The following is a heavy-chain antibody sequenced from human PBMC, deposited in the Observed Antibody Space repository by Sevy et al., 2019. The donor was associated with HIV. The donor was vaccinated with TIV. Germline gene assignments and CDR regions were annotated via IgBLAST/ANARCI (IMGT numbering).Heavy chain of an antibody. V-gene: IGHV3-21*01. CDR2: INAISSNI. Sequence: GGSLRLSCAASGFTFSSYAMNWVRQAPGKWLEWVSSINAISSNIYYADSVKGRFTISRDNAENSLYLQMNSVRAEDTAVYYCARDLFSGGNAVYGYWGQGTLVTVSS. CDR3: ARDLFSGGNAVYGY. CDR1: GFTFSSYA. D-gene: IGHD2-15*01. J-gene: IGHJ4*02.